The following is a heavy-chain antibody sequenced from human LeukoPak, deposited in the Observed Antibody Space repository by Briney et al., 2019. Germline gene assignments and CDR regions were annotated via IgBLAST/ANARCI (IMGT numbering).Heavy chain of an antibody. CDR3: ARLGGMTTVVRDDAFDI. D-gene: IGHD4-23*01. CDR2: IYTSGST. J-gene: IGHJ3*02. CDR1: GGSISSGSYY. Sequence: PSGTLSLTCTVSGGSISSGSYYWSWIRQPAGKGLEWIGRIYTSGSTNYNPSLKSRVTISVDTSKNQFSLKLSSVTAADTAVYYCARLGGMTTVVRDDAFDIWGQGTMVTVSS. V-gene: IGHV4-61*02.